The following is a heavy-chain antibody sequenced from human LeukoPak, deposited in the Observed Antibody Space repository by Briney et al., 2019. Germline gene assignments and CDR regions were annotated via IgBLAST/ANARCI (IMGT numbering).Heavy chain of an antibody. CDR2: IYYSGST. D-gene: IGHD4-17*01. CDR3: ARDTYGDYLRSFDY. Sequence: PGGSLRLSCAASGFTFSNAWMSWVRQAPGKGLEWIGSIYYSGSTYYNPSLKSRVTISVDTSKNQFSLKLSSVTAADTAVYYCARDTYGDYLRSFDYWGQGTLVTVSS. J-gene: IGHJ4*02. CDR1: GFTFSNAW. V-gene: IGHV4-4*02.